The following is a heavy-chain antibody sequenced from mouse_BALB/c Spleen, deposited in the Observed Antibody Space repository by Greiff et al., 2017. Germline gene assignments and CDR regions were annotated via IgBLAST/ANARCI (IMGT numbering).Heavy chain of an antibody. J-gene: IGHJ3*01. Sequence: QVQLQQSAAELARPGASVKMSCKASGYTFTSYTMHWVKQRPGQGLEWIGYINPSSGYTEYNQKFKDKTTLTADKSSSTAYMQLSSLTSEDSAVYYCARKRPGYYPLVYWGQGTLVTVSA. V-gene: IGHV1-4*02. D-gene: IGHD2-3*01. CDR1: GYTFTSYT. CDR3: ARKRPGYYPLVY. CDR2: INPSSGYT.